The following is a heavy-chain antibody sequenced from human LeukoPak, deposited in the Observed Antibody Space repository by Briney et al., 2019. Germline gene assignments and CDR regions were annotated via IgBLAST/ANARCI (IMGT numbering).Heavy chain of an antibody. J-gene: IGHJ6*04. V-gene: IGHV3-23*01. CDR1: GFTFSSYA. Sequence: GGSLRLSCAASGFTFSSYAMSWVRQAPGKGLEWVSGISGSDGSTNYADSVKGRFTISRDNAKNSLYLQMNSLRAEDTAVYYCAELGITMIGGVWGKGTTVTISS. CDR2: ISGSDGST. CDR3: AELGITMIGGV. D-gene: IGHD3-10*02.